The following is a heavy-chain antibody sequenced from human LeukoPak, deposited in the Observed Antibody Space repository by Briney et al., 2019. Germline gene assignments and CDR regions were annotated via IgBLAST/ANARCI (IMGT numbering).Heavy chain of an antibody. V-gene: IGHV3-23*01. Sequence: GGSLRLSCAASGFAVSSNYMSWVRQAPGKGLEWVSAISGSGGSTYYADSVKGRFTISRDNSKNTLYLQMNSLRAEDTAVYYCAHLPLADSGYDFNWGQGTLVTVSS. CDR3: AHLPLADSGYDFN. CDR2: ISGSGGST. J-gene: IGHJ4*02. D-gene: IGHD5-12*01. CDR1: GFAVSSNY.